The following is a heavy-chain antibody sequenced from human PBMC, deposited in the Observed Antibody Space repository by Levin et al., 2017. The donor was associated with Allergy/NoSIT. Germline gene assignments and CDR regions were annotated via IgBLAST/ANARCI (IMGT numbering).Heavy chain of an antibody. CDR1: DGSITNYY. D-gene: IGHD3-9*01. CDR3: ARRYTTGYYDY. J-gene: IGHJ4*02. V-gene: IGHV4-59*08. CDR2: IHHSGTI. Sequence: SETLSLTCTVSDGSITNYYWSWFRQPPGKGLEWIGYIHHSGTINYNPSLKSRVTMSADTSKNQLSLKLGSVTAADTAVYYGARRYTTGYYDYWGQGTRVTASS.